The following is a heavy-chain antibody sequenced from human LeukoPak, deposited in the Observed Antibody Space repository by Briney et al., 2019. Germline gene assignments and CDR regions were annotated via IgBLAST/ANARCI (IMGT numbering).Heavy chain of an antibody. Sequence: GGSLRLSCAASGFTVSSNYMNWVRQAPGKGLEWVSVIFSGGNTYYADFVKGRFTISRDNSKNTLYLQMNNLRAEDTAVYYCARDQGLWVGFWSGYYDLWGQGTLVTVSS. D-gene: IGHD3-3*01. CDR3: ARDQGLWVGFWSGYYDL. CDR1: GFTVSSNY. V-gene: IGHV3-53*01. CDR2: IFSGGNT. J-gene: IGHJ4*02.